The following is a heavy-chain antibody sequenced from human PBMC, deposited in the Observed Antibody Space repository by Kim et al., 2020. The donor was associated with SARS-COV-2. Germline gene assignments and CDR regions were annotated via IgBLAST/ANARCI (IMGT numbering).Heavy chain of an antibody. CDR3: ARGWGSAVYYAWFDP. D-gene: IGHD3-10*01. CDR1: GFTFRTYG. V-gene: IGHV3-33*01. Sequence: GGSLRLSCEASGFTFRTYGMHWVRQTPGKGLEWVAGIWNEGTGKHYVDSVKGRFTISRDNSNNIVYLQMNSLKVEDTAVYYCARGWGSAVYYAWFDPWGQGPLATVSS. CDR2: IWNEGTGK. J-gene: IGHJ5*02.